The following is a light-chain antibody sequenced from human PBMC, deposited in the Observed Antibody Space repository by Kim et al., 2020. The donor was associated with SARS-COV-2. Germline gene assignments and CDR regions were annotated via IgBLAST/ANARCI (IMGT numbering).Light chain of an antibody. CDR2: GKD. CDR1: SLRSYY. CDR3: NSRDSSGSRVV. J-gene: IGLJ2*01. V-gene: IGLV3-19*01. Sequence: SSELTQDPAVSVALGQTVTITCQGDSLRSYYANWYQQKPGQAPVLVIYGKDNRPSGIPDRFSGSSSGNTASLTITGAQAEDEADFYCNSRDSSGSRVVFG.